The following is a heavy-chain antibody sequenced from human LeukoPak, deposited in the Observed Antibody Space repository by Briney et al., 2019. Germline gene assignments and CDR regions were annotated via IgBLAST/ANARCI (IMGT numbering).Heavy chain of an antibody. CDR3: AKGYTYGLTRFCFDY. J-gene: IGHJ4*02. D-gene: IGHD5-18*01. CDR1: GFTFNNYA. CDR2: ISNSGGST. V-gene: IGHV3-23*01. Sequence: GGSLRLSCAASGFTFNNYAMSWVRQAPGKGLEWVSAISNSGGSTFYADSVKGRFTISRDNSNNTLYLQMNSLRAEDTAVYYCAKGYTYGLTRFCFDYWGQGPLVTVSS.